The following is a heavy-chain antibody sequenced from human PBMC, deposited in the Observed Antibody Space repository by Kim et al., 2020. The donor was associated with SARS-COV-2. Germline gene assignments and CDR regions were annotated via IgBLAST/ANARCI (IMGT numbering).Heavy chain of an antibody. CDR1: GFTFSSYA. V-gene: IGHV3-23*01. D-gene: IGHD2-15*01. CDR2: ISGSGGST. Sequence: GGSLRLSCAASGFTFSSYAMSWVRQAPGKGLEWVSAISGSGGSTYYADSVKGRFTISRDNSKNTLYLQMNSLRAEDTAVYYCAKARGWGDIVVVVAADYWGQGTLVTVSS. J-gene: IGHJ4*02. CDR3: AKARGWGDIVVVVAADY.